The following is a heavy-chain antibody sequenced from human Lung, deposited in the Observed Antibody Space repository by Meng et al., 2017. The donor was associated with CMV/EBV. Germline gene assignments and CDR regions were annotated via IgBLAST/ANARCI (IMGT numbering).Heavy chain of an antibody. J-gene: IGHJ6*02. CDR2: IDHSGST. V-gene: IGHV4-34*01. CDR3: ARMIMNNYDYHFAMDV. CDR1: GGALGDYF. Sequence: SXTXSLXCTVYGGALGDYFWTWIRQPPGKGLEWIGEIDHSGSTKYNPSLKSRATISDDASKNHHSLKLRSMTAADTAVYYCARMIMNNYDYHFAMDVWDQGTXVTVSS. D-gene: IGHD3-16*01.